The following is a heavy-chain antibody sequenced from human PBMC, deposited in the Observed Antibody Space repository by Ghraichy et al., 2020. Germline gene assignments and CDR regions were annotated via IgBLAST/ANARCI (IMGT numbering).Heavy chain of an antibody. CDR1: GFNVMTNS. V-gene: IGHV3-66*01. Sequence: GGSLRLSCAASGFNVMTNSMIWVRQAPGKGLEWVSLIYAGGTTDYRPSLKGRFAISRDNSKNTLDLQMNSLRVEDTGVYFCATRITAASGFDIWGLGTMVTVSS. CDR3: ATRITAASGFDI. J-gene: IGHJ3*02. D-gene: IGHD6-25*01. CDR2: IYAGGTT.